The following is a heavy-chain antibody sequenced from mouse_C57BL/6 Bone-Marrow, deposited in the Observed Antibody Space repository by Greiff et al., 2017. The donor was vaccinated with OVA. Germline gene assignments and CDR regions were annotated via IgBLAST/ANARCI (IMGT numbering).Heavy chain of an antibody. D-gene: IGHD2-1*01. V-gene: IGHV1-59*01. CDR3: ARAYGNYPRR. Sequence: VQLQQPGAELVRPGTSVKLSCKASGYTFTSYWMHWVKRRPGQGLEWIGVIDPSDSYTNYNQKFKGKATLTVDTSSSTAYMQLSSLTSEDSAVYYCARAYGNYPRRWGQGTTLTVSS. CDR1: GYTFTSYW. CDR2: IDPSDSYT. J-gene: IGHJ2*01.